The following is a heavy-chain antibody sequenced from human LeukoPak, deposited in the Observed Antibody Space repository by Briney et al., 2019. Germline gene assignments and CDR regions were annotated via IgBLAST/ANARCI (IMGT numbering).Heavy chain of an antibody. V-gene: IGHV4-39*01. D-gene: IGHD6-13*01. Sequence: SETLSLTCTVSGGSSSSSSYYWGWIRQPPGKGLEWIGSIYYSGSTYYNPSLKSRVTISVDTSKNQFSLKLSSVTAADTAVYYCARSSGYSSSVGLNWSDTWGQGTLVTVSS. CDR3: ARSSGYSSSVGLNWSDT. J-gene: IGHJ5*02. CDR1: GGSSSSSSYY. CDR2: IYYSGST.